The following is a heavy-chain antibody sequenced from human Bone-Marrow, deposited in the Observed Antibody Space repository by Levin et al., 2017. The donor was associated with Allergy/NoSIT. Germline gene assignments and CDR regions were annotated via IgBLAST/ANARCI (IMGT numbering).Heavy chain of an antibody. Sequence: SETLSLTCSVSGGSISSSNSFWGWIRRPPGRGLEWIGSIFYSGSTFYNPSLTSRVTISVDTSKNEFSLRLKSVTAADTAVYYCASLSTDNEYEDGEVWGGGDETFDFWGQGTPVTVSS. J-gene: IGHJ4*02. CDR3: ASLSTDNEYEDGEVWGGGDETFDF. V-gene: IGHV4-39*01. CDR2: IFYSGST. CDR1: GGSISSSNSF. D-gene: IGHD2-21*01.